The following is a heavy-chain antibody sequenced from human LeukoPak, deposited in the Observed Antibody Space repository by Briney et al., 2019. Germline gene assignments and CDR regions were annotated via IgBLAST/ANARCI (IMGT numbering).Heavy chain of an antibody. CDR1: GYSISSGNW. CDR2: IYYSGST. CDR3: ARSAYSSGFYYFDF. V-gene: IGHV4-28*01. J-gene: IGHJ4*02. D-gene: IGHD3-22*01. Sequence: SETLSLTCAVSGYSISSGNWWGWIRQPPGKGLELIGYIYYSGSTYYNPSLKSRVTMSVDTSKNQFSLKLRSVTAADTAVYYCARSAYSSGFYYFDFWGQGALVTVSS.